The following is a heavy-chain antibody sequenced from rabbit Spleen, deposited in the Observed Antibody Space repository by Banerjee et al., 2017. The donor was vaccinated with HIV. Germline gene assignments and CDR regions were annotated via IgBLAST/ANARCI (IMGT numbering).Heavy chain of an antibody. CDR3: ARDTGTSFSTYGMDL. Sequence: QSLEESGGDLVKPGASLTLTCKASGFIFSENYVMCWVRQAPGKGLEWIACIDAGSSGSTYYARWATGRFTISKTSSTTVTLQMTSLTVADTATYFCARDTGTSFSTYGMDLWGPGTLVTVS. CDR2: IDAGSSGST. J-gene: IGHJ6*01. CDR1: GFIFSENYV. V-gene: IGHV1S40*01. D-gene: IGHD8-1*01.